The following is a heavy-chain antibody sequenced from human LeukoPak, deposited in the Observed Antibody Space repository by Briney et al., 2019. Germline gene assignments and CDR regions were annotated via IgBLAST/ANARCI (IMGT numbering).Heavy chain of an antibody. V-gene: IGHV3-53*01. CDR1: GFTVSSKY. Sequence: GGSLRLSCAASGFTVSSKYMSWVRQAPGKGLEWASVIYSGGSTYYADSVKGRFTISRDNSKNTLYLQMNSLKAEDTAVYYCARSSYSSSSSVWGQGTMVTVSS. CDR3: ARSSYSSSSSV. CDR2: IYSGGST. D-gene: IGHD6-6*01. J-gene: IGHJ3*01.